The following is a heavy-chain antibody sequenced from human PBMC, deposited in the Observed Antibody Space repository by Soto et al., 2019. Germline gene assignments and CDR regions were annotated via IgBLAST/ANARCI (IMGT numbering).Heavy chain of an antibody. CDR1: GYSFATYW. V-gene: IGHV5-51*01. D-gene: IGHD2-2*01. CDR2: VNPDDSTT. J-gene: IGHJ5*02. CDR3: VRRFCSGTSCRFNWFDP. Sequence: PGESLKISCEGSGYSFATYWIGWVRQMPGKGLEWMGIVNPDDSTTTYSQSFQGQVIISADKSVRSAYLQWSSLKDSDTATYYCVRRFCSGTSCRFNWFDPWGQGTLVTVSS.